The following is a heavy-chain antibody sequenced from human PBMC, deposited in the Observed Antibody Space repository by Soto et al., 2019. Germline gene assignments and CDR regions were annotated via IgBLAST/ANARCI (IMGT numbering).Heavy chain of an antibody. CDR1: GFTFSSYS. CDR2: ITSIGSGK. CDR3: ARDRSWAFDH. V-gene: IGHV3-48*04. D-gene: IGHD1-26*01. Sequence: PGGSLRLSCAASGFTFSSYSMNRVRQAPGKGLEWVSYITSIGSGKYYADSVKGRFTISRDNAKNSLYLQMNSLRAEDTAVYYCARDRSWAFDHWGQGALVTVSS. J-gene: IGHJ4*02.